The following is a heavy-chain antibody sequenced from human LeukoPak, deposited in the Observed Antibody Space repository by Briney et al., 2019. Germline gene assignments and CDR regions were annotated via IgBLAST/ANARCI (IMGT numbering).Heavy chain of an antibody. V-gene: IGHV4-59*12. CDR2: IYYSGST. Sequence: SETLSLTCTVSGGSISSYYWSWIRQPPGKGLEWIGYIYYSGSTNYNPSLKSRVTISVDTSKNQFSLKLSSVTAADTAVYYCARVGIWYSSSWSDRRGRGLDYWGQGTLVTVSS. CDR3: ARVGIWYSSSWSDRRGRGLDY. J-gene: IGHJ4*02. D-gene: IGHD6-13*01. CDR1: GGSISSYY.